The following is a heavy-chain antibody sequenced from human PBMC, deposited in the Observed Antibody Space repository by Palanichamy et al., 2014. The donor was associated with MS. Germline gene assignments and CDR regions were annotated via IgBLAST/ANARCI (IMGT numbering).Heavy chain of an antibody. Sequence: EVQLVEVWGRAWSSLGGPVKLSCAASGFTFSGSAMHWVRQASGKGLEWVGRIRSKANNYATAYAASVKGRFTISRDDSKNTAYLQMNSLKTEDTAAYYCTSNWGLTTNWGQGTLVTVSS. V-gene: IGHV3-73*01. CDR1: GFTFSGSA. CDR3: TSNWGLTTN. CDR2: IRSKANNYAT. D-gene: IGHD7-27*01. J-gene: IGHJ4*02.